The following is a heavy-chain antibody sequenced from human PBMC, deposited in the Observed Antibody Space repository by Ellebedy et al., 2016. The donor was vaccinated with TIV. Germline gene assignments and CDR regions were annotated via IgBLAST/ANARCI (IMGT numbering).Heavy chain of an antibody. CDR3: AKASVPAPLGNWFDP. V-gene: IGHV3-30*18. D-gene: IGHD2-2*01. J-gene: IGHJ5*02. CDR2: ISYDGSNK. CDR1: GFTFSSYG. Sequence: GGSLRLSXAASGFTFSSYGMHWVRQAPGKGLEWVAVISYDGSNKYYADSVKGRFTISRDNSKNTLYLQMNSLRAEDTAVYYCAKASVPAPLGNWFDPWGQGTLVTVSS.